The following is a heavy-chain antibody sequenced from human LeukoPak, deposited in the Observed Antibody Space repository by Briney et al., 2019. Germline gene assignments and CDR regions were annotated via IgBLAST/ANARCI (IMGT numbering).Heavy chain of an antibody. V-gene: IGHV3-30*01. J-gene: IGHJ6*03. CDR2: ISYDGTNK. D-gene: IGHD6-6*01. CDR3: ARDGGGIAARPFYYYFLDV. CDR1: GFSFNTYG. Sequence: PGGSLRLSCTASGFSFNTYGIHWVRQAPGKGLEWVAVISYDGTNKYYADSVKGRFTLSRDNSMNTVFLQMNSLRADDTAVYYCARDGGGIAARPFYYYFLDVWGKGTTVTVSS.